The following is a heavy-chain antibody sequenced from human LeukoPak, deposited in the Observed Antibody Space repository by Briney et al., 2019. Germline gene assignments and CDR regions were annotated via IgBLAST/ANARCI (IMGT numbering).Heavy chain of an antibody. V-gene: IGHV4-39*07. CDR2: INHSGST. D-gene: IGHD2-21*01. CDR3: ARIVLGYYYYYGMDV. Sequence: SETLSLTCTVSGGSISSGGYYWSWIRQPPGKGLEWIGEINHSGSTNYNPSLKSRVTISVDTSKNQFSLKLSSVTAADTAVYYCARIVLGYYYYYGMDVWGQGTTVTVSS. CDR1: GGSISSGGYY. J-gene: IGHJ6*02.